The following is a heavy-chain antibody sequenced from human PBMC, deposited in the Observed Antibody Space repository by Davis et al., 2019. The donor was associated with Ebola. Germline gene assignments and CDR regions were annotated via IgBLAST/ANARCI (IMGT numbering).Heavy chain of an antibody. D-gene: IGHD2-8*02. CDR1: GNSFTSHW. CDR3: ASLRRTITGMDDGFDI. CDR2: FYTGDSDT. V-gene: IGHV5-51*01. J-gene: IGHJ3*02. Sequence: GESLKISCTDSGNSFTSHWIGWVRQMPGKGLDWMGIFYTGDSDTRYSPSFRGQVIISADKSTKAAFLQWSSLKASDTAMYYCASLRRTITGMDDGFDIWGQGTMVTVSS.